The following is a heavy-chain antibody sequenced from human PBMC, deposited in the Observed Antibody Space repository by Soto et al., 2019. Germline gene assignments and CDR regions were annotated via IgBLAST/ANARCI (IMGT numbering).Heavy chain of an antibody. V-gene: IGHV1-69*04. D-gene: IGHD6-19*01. CDR2: IIPILGIA. Sequence: SVKVSCKASGGTFSSYTISWVRQAPGQGLEWMGRIIPILGIANYAQKFQGRVTITADKSTSAAYMELSSLRSEDTAVYYCAREFVHSSGWYLGENDMDVRGKGTTVTVSS. CDR1: GGTFSSYT. CDR3: AREFVHSSGWYLGENDMDV. J-gene: IGHJ6*03.